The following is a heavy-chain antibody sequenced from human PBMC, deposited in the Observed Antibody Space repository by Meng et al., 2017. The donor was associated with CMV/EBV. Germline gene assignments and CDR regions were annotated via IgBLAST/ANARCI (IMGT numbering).Heavy chain of an antibody. CDR3: AKDRLNLFTEYQLPATHFDY. D-gene: IGHD2-2*01. V-gene: IGHV3-23*01. CDR1: GFTFSGYA. Sequence: GGSLRLSCAASGFTFSGYAMSWVRQAPGKGLEWVSAISGSGGSTYYADSVKGRFTISRDNSKNTLYLQMNSLRAEDTAVYYCAKDRLNLFTEYQLPATHFDYWGQGTLVTVPQ. J-gene: IGHJ4*02. CDR2: ISGSGGST.